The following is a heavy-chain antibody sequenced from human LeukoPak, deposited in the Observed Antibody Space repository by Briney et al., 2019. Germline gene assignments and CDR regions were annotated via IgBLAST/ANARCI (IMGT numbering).Heavy chain of an antibody. J-gene: IGHJ4*02. D-gene: IGHD1-1*01. CDR3: TRAKRVIFDY. CDR1: VYTFTFYY. CDR2: INPNSGAT. Sequence: ASVTVSFTASVYTFTFYYMHWVRQAPGQGQEWMGWINPNSGATLYAQKFQGRVTITRDTSINTAYMELSSLRSDDTAVYYCTRAKRVIFDYWGQGTLVTVSS. V-gene: IGHV1-2*02.